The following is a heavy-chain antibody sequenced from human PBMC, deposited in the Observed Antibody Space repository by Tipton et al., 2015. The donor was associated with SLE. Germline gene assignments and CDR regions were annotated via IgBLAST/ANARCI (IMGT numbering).Heavy chain of an antibody. CDR1: GGSFSGYY. Sequence: LRLSCAVYGGSFSGYYWSWIRQPPGKGLEWIGEINHSGSTNYNPSLKSRVTISVDTSKNQFSLKLSSVTAADTAVYYCARGGFEYGYGDSGWFDPWGQGTLVTVSS. J-gene: IGHJ5*02. CDR3: ARGGFEYGYGDSGWFDP. CDR2: INHSGST. D-gene: IGHD4-17*01. V-gene: IGHV4-34*01.